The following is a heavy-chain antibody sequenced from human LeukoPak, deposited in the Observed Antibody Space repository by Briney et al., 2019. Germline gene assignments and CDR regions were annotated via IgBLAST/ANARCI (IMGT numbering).Heavy chain of an antibody. J-gene: IGHJ4*02. D-gene: IGHD3-10*01. CDR1: AGSISSYY. Sequence: PSESLSLTCTVPAGSISSYYWRWIREPPGKGLEWSGYIYYSGSTNYNPSLKSRVTISVDTSKNQYSLKLSSVTAADTAVYHCARHSGSGSYFSAWDYWGQGTLVTVSS. CDR3: ARHSGSGSYFSAWDY. V-gene: IGHV4-59*08. CDR2: IYYSGST.